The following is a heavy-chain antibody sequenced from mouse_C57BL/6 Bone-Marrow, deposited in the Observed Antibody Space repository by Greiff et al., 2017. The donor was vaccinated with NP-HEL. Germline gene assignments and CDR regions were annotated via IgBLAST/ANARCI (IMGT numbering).Heavy chain of an antibody. Sequence: VQLQQSGAELVRPGTSVKVSCKASGYAFTNYLIEWVKQRPGQGLEWIGVINPGSGGTNYNEKFKGKATLTADKSSSTAYMPLSSLTSEDSAVYFCARERDYYGSSSPYWYCDVWGTGTTVTVSS. J-gene: IGHJ1*03. D-gene: IGHD1-1*01. CDR3: ARERDYYGSSSPYWYCDV. CDR1: GYAFTNYL. V-gene: IGHV1-54*01. CDR2: INPGSGGT.